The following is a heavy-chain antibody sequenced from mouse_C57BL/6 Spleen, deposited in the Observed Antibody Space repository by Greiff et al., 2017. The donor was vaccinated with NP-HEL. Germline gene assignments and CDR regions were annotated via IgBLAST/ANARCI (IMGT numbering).Heavy chain of an antibody. J-gene: IGHJ1*03. D-gene: IGHD2-4*01. CDR2: IDPSDSET. CDR3: SMSTTKNWYFDV. Sequence: QVQLQQPGAELVRPGSSVKLSCKASGYTFTSYWMHWVKQRPIQGLEWIGNIDPSDSETHYNQKFKDKATLTVDKSSSTAYMQLSSLTSEDSAVYYCSMSTTKNWYFDVWGTGTTVTVSS. CDR1: GYTFTSYW. V-gene: IGHV1-52*01.